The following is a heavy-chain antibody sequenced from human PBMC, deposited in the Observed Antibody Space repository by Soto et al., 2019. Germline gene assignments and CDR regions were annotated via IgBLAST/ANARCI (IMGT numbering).Heavy chain of an antibody. J-gene: IGHJ4*02. Sequence: QVPLQQSGPGLVKPSQTLSLTCDISGDSVSNNNAVWNWIRQSPSRGLEWLGRTYYRSKWYTDYAGSVKGRINIDPGPSKNQFALPINSVTPEDTAVYSCERENGMNGGVVNPLDYWGQGTLVSVSS. CDR2: TYYRSKWYT. V-gene: IGHV6-1*01. D-gene: IGHD3-16*01. CDR3: ERENGMNGGVVNPLDY. CDR1: GDSVSNNNAV.